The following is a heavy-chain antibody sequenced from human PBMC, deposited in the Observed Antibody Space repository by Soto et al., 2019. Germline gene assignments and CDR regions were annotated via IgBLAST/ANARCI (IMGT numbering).Heavy chain of an antibody. CDR2: ISAYNSNT. J-gene: IGHJ4*02. CDR1: GYSFTSYG. Sequence: QVQLVQSGAEVKQPGASVKVSCKASGYSFTSYGINWVRQAHGQGLEWMGWISAYNSNTNYAQKLQGRLTMTTDTXXTTVYMELRSLRSDDTAVYYCARGTGYSSGSPLDYWGQGALVTVSS. V-gene: IGHV1-18*01. CDR3: ARGTGYSSGSPLDY. D-gene: IGHD3-10*01.